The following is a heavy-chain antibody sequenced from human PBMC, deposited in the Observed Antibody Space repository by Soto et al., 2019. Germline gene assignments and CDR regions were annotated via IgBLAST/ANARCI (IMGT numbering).Heavy chain of an antibody. V-gene: IGHV3-30*18. CDR2: ISYDGSNK. CDR3: AKEDTAMGVYYYYYGMDV. J-gene: IGHJ6*02. CDR1: GFTFSSYG. D-gene: IGHD5-18*01. Sequence: PGVSRRLSCAASGFTFSSYGMHWVRQAPGKGLEWVAVISYDGSNKYYADSVKGRFTISRDNSKNTLYLQMNSLRAEDTAVYYCAKEDTAMGVYYYYYGMDVLGHGTTVTVSS.